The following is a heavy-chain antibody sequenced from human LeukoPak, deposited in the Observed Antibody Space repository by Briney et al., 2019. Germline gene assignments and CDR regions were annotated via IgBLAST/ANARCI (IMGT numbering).Heavy chain of an antibody. D-gene: IGHD2-8*01. CDR3: ARDADGPGSLIDY. Sequence: PGGSLLLYCAASGFTFSTYWMQWVRPAPGKGLVWVSRINNDGSGTTYADSVKGRFTISRDNPKNTVFLQMNSRRAEDTAVYYCARDADGPGSLIDYWGQGALVTVSS. J-gene: IGHJ4*02. CDR1: GFTFSTYW. V-gene: IGHV3-74*03. CDR2: INNDGSGT.